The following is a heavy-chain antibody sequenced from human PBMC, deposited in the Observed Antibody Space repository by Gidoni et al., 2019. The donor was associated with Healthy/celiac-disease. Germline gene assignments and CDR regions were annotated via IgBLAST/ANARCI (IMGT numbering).Heavy chain of an antibody. D-gene: IGHD5-12*01. CDR1: GFSLSTSGMC. CDR3: ARIWSASGYDWGFDY. V-gene: IGHV2-70*01. CDR2: IDWDDDK. Sequence: QVTLRESGPALVKPTQTLTLTCTFSGFSLSTSGMCVSWIRQPPGKALEWLALIDWDDDKYYSTSLKTRLTISKDTSKNQVVLTMTNMDPVDTATYYCARIWSASGYDWGFDYWGQGTLVTVSS. J-gene: IGHJ4*02.